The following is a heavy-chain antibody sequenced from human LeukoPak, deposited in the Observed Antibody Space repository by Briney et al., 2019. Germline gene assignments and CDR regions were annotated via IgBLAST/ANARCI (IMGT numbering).Heavy chain of an antibody. CDR1: GGYIGSYF. V-gene: IGHV4-4*07. Sequence: SETLSLTCSVSGGYIGSYFWTWIRQPAGKELEWIGRFYTSGSPNYNPSLQSRVTMSVDTSKNQFSLRLSSVSPAGTAVYYCARIGGITYFDYWGQGTVVTVSP. D-gene: IGHD3-16*01. CDR2: FYTSGSP. CDR3: ARIGGITYFDY. J-gene: IGHJ4*02.